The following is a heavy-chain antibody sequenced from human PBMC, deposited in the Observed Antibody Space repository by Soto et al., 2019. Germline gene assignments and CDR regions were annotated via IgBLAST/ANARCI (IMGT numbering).Heavy chain of an antibody. D-gene: IGHD2-21*02. CDR1: GFTFSTYS. V-gene: IGHV3-48*02. CDR2: ISLSSSSI. Sequence: EVQLVESGGGLVQPGGSLRLSCAASGFTFSTYSLNWVRQAPGKGLEWLSYISLSSSSIYYADSVKGRFTISRDNVKNSLYLQMDSLRDEDTSIYFCARGCSRDCQDYFDYWGRGTQGIGSS. J-gene: IGHJ4*02. CDR3: ARGCSRDCQDYFDY.